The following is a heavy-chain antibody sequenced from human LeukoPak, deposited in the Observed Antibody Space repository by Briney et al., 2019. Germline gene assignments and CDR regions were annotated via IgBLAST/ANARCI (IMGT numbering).Heavy chain of an antibody. Sequence: GVSLRLSCAASGFTFSSYAMHWVRQAPGKGLEWVAVISYDGSNKYYADSVKGRFTISRDNSKNTLYLQMNSLRAEDTAVYYCARLSGSYYAGVDVWGQGTTVTVSS. J-gene: IGHJ6*02. D-gene: IGHD1-26*01. CDR2: ISYDGSNK. CDR1: GFTFSSYA. V-gene: IGHV3-30*04. CDR3: ARLSGSYYAGVDV.